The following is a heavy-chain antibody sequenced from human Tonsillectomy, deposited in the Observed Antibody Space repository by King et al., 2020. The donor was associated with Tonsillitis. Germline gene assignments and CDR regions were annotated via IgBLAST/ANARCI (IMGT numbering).Heavy chain of an antibody. CDR3: TRVRPVGFDAFDI. Sequence: VQLVESGGGLVQPGGSLRLSCAASGFTFISYLMHWVRQAPGKGLVWVSRIKSDGSHTCYADPVKGRFTISRDNAKNTLSLQMNSLSAEDTAVYFCTRVRPVGFDAFDIRGQGTMVTVSS. D-gene: IGHD1-1*01. V-gene: IGHV3-74*01. J-gene: IGHJ3*02. CDR2: IKSDGSHT. CDR1: GFTFISYL.